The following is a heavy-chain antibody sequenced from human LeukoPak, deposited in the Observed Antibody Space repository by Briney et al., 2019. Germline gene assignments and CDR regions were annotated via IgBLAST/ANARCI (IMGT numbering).Heavy chain of an antibody. CDR2: IKGKTDGGTT. V-gene: IGHV3-15*01. CDR3: AREVEEGWFGELPPSPPNYFDY. D-gene: IGHD3-10*01. Sequence: GGSLRLSCAASGFTFSNAWMSWVRQAPGKGLEWVGRIKGKTDGGTTDYAAPVKGRFTISRDDSKNTLYLQMNSLKTEDTAVYYCAREVEEGWFGELPPSPPNYFDYWGQGTLVTVSS. J-gene: IGHJ4*02. CDR1: GFTFSNAW.